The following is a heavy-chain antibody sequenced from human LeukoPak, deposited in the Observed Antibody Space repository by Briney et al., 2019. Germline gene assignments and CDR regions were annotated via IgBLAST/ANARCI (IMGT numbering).Heavy chain of an antibody. CDR1: GGSISSYY. Sequence: KPSQTLSITCTASGGSISSYYWTWIRQPPAKGLERIGFIYDSGSTSYNPSLKSRVTISVDTSKNQFSLKLSSVTAADTAVYYCARSYDSSVYYGFDYWGQGTLVTVSS. CDR3: ARSYDSSVYYGFDY. CDR2: IYDSGST. V-gene: IGHV4-59*01. J-gene: IGHJ4*02. D-gene: IGHD3-22*01.